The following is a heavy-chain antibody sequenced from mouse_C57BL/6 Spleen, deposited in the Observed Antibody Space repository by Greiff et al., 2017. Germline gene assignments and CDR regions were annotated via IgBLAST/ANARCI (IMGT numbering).Heavy chain of an antibody. J-gene: IGHJ3*01. V-gene: IGHV1-54*01. CDR3: ARGDYDDPPGFAY. CDR2: INPGSGGT. Sequence: QVQLQQSGAELVRPGTSVKVSCKASGYAFTNYLIEWVKQRPGQGLEWIGVINPGSGGTNYNEKFKGKATLTADKSSSTAYMQLSSLTSEDSAVYFCARGDYDDPPGFAYWGQGTLVTVSA. CDR1: GYAFTNYL. D-gene: IGHD2-13*01.